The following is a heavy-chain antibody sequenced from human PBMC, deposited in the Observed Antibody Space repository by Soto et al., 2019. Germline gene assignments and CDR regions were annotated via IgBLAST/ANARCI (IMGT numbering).Heavy chain of an antibody. V-gene: IGHV4-34*01. CDR3: ARTYSSSWSPFEY. D-gene: IGHD6-13*01. CDR1: GGSFSGYY. J-gene: IGHJ4*02. Sequence: QVQLQQWGAGLLKPSETLSLTCAVYGGSFSGYYWSWIRQPPGKGLEWIGEINHSGSTNYTPSLTSRVTISVDTSKNQFSLKLSSVTAADTAVYYCARTYSSSWSPFEYWGQGTLVTVSS. CDR2: INHSGST.